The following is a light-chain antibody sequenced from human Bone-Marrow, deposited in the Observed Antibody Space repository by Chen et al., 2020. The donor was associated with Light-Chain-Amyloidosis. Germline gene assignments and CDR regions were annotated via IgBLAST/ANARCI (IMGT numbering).Light chain of an antibody. Sequence: QSVLTQPPSVSGAPGQRVTISCTGSSSNIGAGYDVHWYQQLPGTAPKLLIYVNNNRPSGVPGRFSGSKSGTSASLAITGLQAEDEADYYCQSYDSSLSGSVFGGGTKLTVL. CDR2: VNN. V-gene: IGLV1-40*01. CDR3: QSYDSSLSGSV. J-gene: IGLJ3*02. CDR1: SSNIGAGYD.